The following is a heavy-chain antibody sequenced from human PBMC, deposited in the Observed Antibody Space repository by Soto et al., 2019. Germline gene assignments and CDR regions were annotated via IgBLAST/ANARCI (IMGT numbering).Heavy chain of an antibody. CDR2: IIPLFDAV. V-gene: IGHV1-69*06. CDR3: ARDDALMETSGYFYLDY. CDR1: EGTFNNYA. D-gene: IGHD3-22*01. Sequence: QVQLVQSGAEVKKPGSSVRVSCKTSEGTFNNYAISWVRQAPGQGLEWMGGIIPLFDAVKYAQKFQGRVTITADKSTSTAYMELHTLTSEDTAVYYCARDDALMETSGYFYLDYWGQGTPVTVTS. J-gene: IGHJ4*02.